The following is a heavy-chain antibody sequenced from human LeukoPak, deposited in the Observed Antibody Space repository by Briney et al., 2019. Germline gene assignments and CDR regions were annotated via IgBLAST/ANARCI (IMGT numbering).Heavy chain of an antibody. Sequence: RSGGSLRLSCAASGFTFSSYAMSWVRQAPGKGLEWVSAISGSGVSTYYADSVKGRFTTSRDNSKNTLYLQMNSLRAEDTAAYYCAKDCSSTSCPTSDYWGQGTLVTVSS. CDR1: GFTFSSYA. D-gene: IGHD2-2*01. CDR2: ISGSGVST. J-gene: IGHJ4*02. CDR3: AKDCSSTSCPTSDY. V-gene: IGHV3-23*01.